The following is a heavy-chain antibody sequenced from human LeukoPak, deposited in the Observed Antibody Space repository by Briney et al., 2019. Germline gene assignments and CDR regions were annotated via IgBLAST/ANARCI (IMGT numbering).Heavy chain of an antibody. CDR2: IYYSGST. Sequence: SETLSLTCTVSGGSISSYYWSWIRQPPGKGLEWIGYIYYSGSTNYNPSLKSRVTISVDTSKNQFSLKLSSVTAADTAVYYCARAYYYEGYYMDVWGKGTTVTISS. D-gene: IGHD3-22*01. CDR1: GGSISSYY. CDR3: ARAYYYEGYYMDV. V-gene: IGHV4-59*01. J-gene: IGHJ6*03.